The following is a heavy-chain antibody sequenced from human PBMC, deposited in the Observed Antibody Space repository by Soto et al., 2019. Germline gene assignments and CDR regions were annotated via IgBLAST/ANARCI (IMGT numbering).Heavy chain of an antibody. CDR2: INHSGST. D-gene: IGHD3-22*01. V-gene: IGHV4-34*01. Sequence: SETLSLTCAVYGWSFTGYYWSWILQPPGKGLEWIGEINHSGSTNYNPSLKSRVTISVDTSKNQFSLKLSSVTAADTAVYYCARVLNYYDSSGYSQLTYYYYYGMDVWGQGTTVT. CDR1: GWSFTGYY. CDR3: ARVLNYYDSSGYSQLTYYYYYGMDV. J-gene: IGHJ6*02.